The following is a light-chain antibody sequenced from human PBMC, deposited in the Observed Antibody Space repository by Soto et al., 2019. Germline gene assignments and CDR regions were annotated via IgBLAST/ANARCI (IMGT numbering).Light chain of an antibody. J-gene: IGKJ1*01. CDR1: QSVSSH. V-gene: IGKV3D-15*01. CDR2: GVY. CDR3: RQYRSGPRLT. Sequence: SQSVSSHLAWYQQKPGQAPRLLIYGVYTRAPGIPARFSGSVFGTEFTHTIYGLRSGIFAVSLCRQYRSGPRLTCGQGTKVDIK.